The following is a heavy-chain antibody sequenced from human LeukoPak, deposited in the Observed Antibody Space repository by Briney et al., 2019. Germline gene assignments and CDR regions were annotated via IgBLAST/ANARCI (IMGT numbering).Heavy chain of an antibody. J-gene: IGHJ1*01. CDR1: GFSFTTYW. V-gene: IGHV5-51*01. D-gene: IGHD3-3*01. CDR2: IYPGDSVT. CDR3: ARHFGSPSPGVQH. Sequence: GESLKISCQTSGFSFTTYWISWVRQMPGKGLQWMGIIYPGDSVTRYSPSFEGQVTISADKSTRTAYLQWNTLKASDTAVYYCARHFGSPSPGVQHWGQGTPVIVSS.